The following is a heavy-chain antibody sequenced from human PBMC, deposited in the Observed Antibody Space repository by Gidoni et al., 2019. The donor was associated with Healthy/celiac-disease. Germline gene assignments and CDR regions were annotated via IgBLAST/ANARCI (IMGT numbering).Heavy chain of an antibody. CDR1: GFTFSSYW. J-gene: IGHJ4*02. D-gene: IGHD3-3*01. CDR2: IKQDGSEK. CDR3: AREGTVVIIYSPGYYFDY. Sequence: EVQLVESGGGLVQPGGSLRLSCAASGFTFSSYWMSWVRQAPGKGLEWVANIKQDGSEKYYVDSVKGRFTISRDNAKNSLYLQMNSLRAEDTAVYYCAREGTVVIIYSPGYYFDYWGQGTLVTVSS. V-gene: IGHV3-7*01.